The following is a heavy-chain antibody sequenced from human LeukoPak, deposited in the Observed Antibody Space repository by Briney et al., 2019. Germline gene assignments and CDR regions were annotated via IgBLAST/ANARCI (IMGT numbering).Heavy chain of an antibody. V-gene: IGHV4-59*08. CDR2: IYYSGST. D-gene: IGHD6-13*01. J-gene: IGHJ3*02. CDR1: GGSISSYY. CDR3: ASAIADSGDAFDI. Sequence: PSETLSLTCTVSGGSISSYYWSWIRQPPGKGLEWIGYIYYSGSTNYNPSLKSRVTISVDTSKNQFSLKLSSVTAADTAVYYCASAIADSGDAFDIWGQGTMVTVSS.